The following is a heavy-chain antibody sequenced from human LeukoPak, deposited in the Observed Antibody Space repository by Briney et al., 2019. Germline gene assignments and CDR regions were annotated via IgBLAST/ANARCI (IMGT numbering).Heavy chain of an antibody. CDR1: GDSVSSNSVA. CDR3: AREEITGTTTLWGYYYYYYMDV. Sequence: SQTLSLTCAISGDSVSSNSVAWNWIRQSPSRGLEWLGRTYYRSKWYNDYAVSVKSRITINPDTSKNQFSLQLNSVTPEDTAVYYCAREEITGTTTLWGYYYYYYMDVWGKGTTVTVSS. V-gene: IGHV6-1*01. CDR2: TYYRSKWYN. J-gene: IGHJ6*03. D-gene: IGHD1-7*01.